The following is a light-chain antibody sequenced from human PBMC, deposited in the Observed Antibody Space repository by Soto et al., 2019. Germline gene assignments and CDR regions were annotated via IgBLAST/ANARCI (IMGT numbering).Light chain of an antibody. CDR3: QQGDNWPWT. Sequence: KATLSCSARQSVINNFACYPHNPGQPTRLLIYAVSTRATGIPARFSGSGSGTEFTLTISSMQSEDFAVYYCQQGDNWPWTFGQGTKVDIK. V-gene: IGKV3D-15*01. CDR2: AVS. J-gene: IGKJ1*01. CDR1: QSVINN.